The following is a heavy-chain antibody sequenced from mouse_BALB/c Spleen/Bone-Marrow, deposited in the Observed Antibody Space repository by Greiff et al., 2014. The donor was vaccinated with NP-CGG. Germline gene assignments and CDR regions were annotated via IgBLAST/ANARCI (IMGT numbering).Heavy chain of an antibody. Sequence: VQLQQSGAELVKPGASVKLSCTASGSNIKDTYMHWVKQRPEQGLEWIGRIDPANGNTKYGPKFQGKATITADTSSNTAYLQLSSLTSEDTAVYYCAIYYYGSSGFAYWGQGTLVTVSA. CDR1: GSNIKDTY. CDR2: IDPANGNT. V-gene: IGHV14-3*02. D-gene: IGHD1-1*01. J-gene: IGHJ3*01. CDR3: AIYYYGSSGFAY.